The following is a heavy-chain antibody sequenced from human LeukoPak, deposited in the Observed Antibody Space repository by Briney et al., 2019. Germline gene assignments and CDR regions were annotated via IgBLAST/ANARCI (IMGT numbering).Heavy chain of an antibody. V-gene: IGHV3-23*01. CDR2: ISGSGGST. D-gene: IGHD5-12*01. CDR1: GFTFNNYG. Sequence: GGSLRLSCAASGFTFNNYGMTWVRQAPGKGLEWVSSISGSGGSTYYADSVKGRFTVSRDNSKNTLYLQMKSLRAEDTAVYYCAKGGGYEAQYYYYYLDVWGKGTTVTISS. CDR3: AKGGGYEAQYYYYYLDV. J-gene: IGHJ6*03.